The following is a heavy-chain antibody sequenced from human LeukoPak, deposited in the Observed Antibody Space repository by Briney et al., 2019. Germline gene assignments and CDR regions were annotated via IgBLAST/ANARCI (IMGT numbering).Heavy chain of an antibody. V-gene: IGHV4-30-2*01. CDR3: AREPIAAAGHDY. CDR1: GGSISSGGYY. J-gene: IGHJ4*02. Sequence: PSETLSLTCTVSGGSISSGGYYWSWIRQPPGKGLEWIGYIYHSGSTYYNPSLKSRVTIPVDRSKNQFSLRLSSVTAADTAVYYCAREPIAAAGHDYWGQGTLVTVSS. D-gene: IGHD6-13*01. CDR2: IYHSGST.